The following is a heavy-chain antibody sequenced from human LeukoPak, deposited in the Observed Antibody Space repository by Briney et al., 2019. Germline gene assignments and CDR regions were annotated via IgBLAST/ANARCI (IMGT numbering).Heavy chain of an antibody. CDR3: ARDRRGATENWFDP. CDR1: GFTVSSNY. Sequence: GGSLRLSCAASGFTVSSNYMSWVRQAPGKGLEWVSVIYSGRSTYYADSVKGRFTISRDNSKNTLYLQMNSLRAEDTAVYYCARDRRGATENWFDPWGQGTLVTVSS. D-gene: IGHD1-26*01. CDR2: IYSGRST. V-gene: IGHV3-53*01. J-gene: IGHJ5*02.